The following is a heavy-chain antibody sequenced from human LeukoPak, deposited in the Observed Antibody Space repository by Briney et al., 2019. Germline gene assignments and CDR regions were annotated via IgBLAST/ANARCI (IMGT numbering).Heavy chain of an antibody. CDR3: KSGGAAPGSFDY. CDR1: GFTFSRYW. J-gene: IGHJ4*02. V-gene: IGHV3-7*01. D-gene: IGHD1-1*01. Sequence: GGSLRLSCAASGFTFSRYWMSWMRQAPGKGLGWVANIKYDGYEEYYVDSVKGRFTISRDNAKNSLYLQLNSLRVEDTAVYYCKSGGAAPGSFDYLGQGTLVTVSP. CDR2: IKYDGYEE.